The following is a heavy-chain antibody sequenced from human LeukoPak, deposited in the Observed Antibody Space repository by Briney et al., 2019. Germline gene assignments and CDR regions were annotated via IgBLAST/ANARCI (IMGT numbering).Heavy chain of an antibody. J-gene: IGHJ4*02. CDR3: AKVGATTIGIDY. V-gene: IGHV3-48*03. D-gene: IGHD1-26*01. Sequence: GGSLRLSCAASGFTFSSYEMNWVRQAPGKGLECVSYISSSGSTKYYADSVKGRFTISRDNAKNSLYLQMNSLRAEDTAVYYCAKVGATTIGIDYWGQGTLVTVSS. CDR2: ISSSGSTK. CDR1: GFTFSSYE.